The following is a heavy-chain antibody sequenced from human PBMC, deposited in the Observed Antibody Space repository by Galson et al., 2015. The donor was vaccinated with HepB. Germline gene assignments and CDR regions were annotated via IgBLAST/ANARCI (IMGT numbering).Heavy chain of an antibody. J-gene: IGHJ4*02. D-gene: IGHD3-9*01. CDR1: GLTFGDYA. Sequence: SLRHCRAAAGLTFGDYALSWVRHAPGKGLEWVGFIRSKAYGGTTEYAASVKGRFTISRDDSKSIAYLQMNSLKTEDTAVYYCTSPRYDILTGYYLPDYWGQGTLSPSPQ. CDR2: IRSKAYGGTT. CDR3: TSPRYDILTGYYLPDY. V-gene: IGHV3-49*04.